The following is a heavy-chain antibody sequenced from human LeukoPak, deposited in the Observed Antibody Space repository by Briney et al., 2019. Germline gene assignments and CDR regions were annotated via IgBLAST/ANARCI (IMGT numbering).Heavy chain of an antibody. Sequence: PGGSLRLSCAASGFTFSGYSMNWVRQAPGKGLEWVSSISSSSSYIYYADSVKGRFTISRDNAKNSLYLQMNSLRAEDTAVYYCARTGKWLENFDYWGQGTLVTVSS. D-gene: IGHD6-19*01. CDR2: ISSSSSYI. J-gene: IGHJ4*02. CDR1: GFTFSGYS. CDR3: ARTGKWLENFDY. V-gene: IGHV3-21*01.